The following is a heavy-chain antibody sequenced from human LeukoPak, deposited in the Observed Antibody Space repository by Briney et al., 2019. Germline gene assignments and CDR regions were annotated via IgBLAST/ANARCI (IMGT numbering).Heavy chain of an antibody. CDR2: IKQDGSEK. J-gene: IGHJ4*02. CDR3: AKDQKPKYYYDSSVAGVNFDY. CDR1: GFTFSSYW. Sequence: GGSLRLSCAASGFTFSSYWMSWVRQAPGKGLEWVANIKQDGSEKYYVDSVKGRFTISRDNAKNSLYLQMNSLRAEDTAVYYCAKDQKPKYYYDSSVAGVNFDYWGQGTLVTVSS. V-gene: IGHV3-7*03. D-gene: IGHD3-22*01.